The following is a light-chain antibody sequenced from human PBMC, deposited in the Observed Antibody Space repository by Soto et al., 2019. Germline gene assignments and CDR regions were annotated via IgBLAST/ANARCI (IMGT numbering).Light chain of an antibody. Sequence: EIVLTQSPGTLSLSPGERATLSCRASQSVSSSYLAWYQQKPGQAPRLLIYGASSRATGIPDRFSGSGSGTEFTLTISRLVPEDFAVDYCRQYGSSTNTVGQRTRLEIK. CDR2: GAS. J-gene: IGKJ5*01. V-gene: IGKV3-20*01. CDR3: RQYGSSTNT. CDR1: QSVSSSY.